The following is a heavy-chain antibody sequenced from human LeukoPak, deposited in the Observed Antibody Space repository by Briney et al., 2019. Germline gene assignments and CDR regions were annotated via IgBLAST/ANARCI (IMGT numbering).Heavy chain of an antibody. J-gene: IGHJ6*03. V-gene: IGHV3-23*01. CDR2: ISASTGGT. Sequence: GGSLRLSCAASGFTFSSNGMSWVRQAPGKGLEWVSGISASTGGTYYADSVKGRFTISRDISKSTLYLQMNSLRADDTAVYYCARDQRDAYNYYYYMDVWGKGTTVTVSS. D-gene: IGHD5-24*01. CDR1: GFTFSSNG. CDR3: ARDQRDAYNYYYYMDV.